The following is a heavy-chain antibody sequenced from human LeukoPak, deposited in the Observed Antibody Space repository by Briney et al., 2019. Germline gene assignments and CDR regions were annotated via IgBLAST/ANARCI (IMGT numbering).Heavy chain of an antibody. D-gene: IGHD4-17*01. CDR3: AKAPTADYGVYFDY. Sequence: GGSLRLSCAASGFTFSSYAMSWVRQAPGKGLEWVSAISGSGGSTYYADSVKGRFTISKDNSKNTLYLQMNSLRAEDTAVYYCAKAPTADYGVYFDYWGQGTLVTVSS. CDR2: ISGSGGST. J-gene: IGHJ4*02. CDR1: GFTFSSYA. V-gene: IGHV3-23*01.